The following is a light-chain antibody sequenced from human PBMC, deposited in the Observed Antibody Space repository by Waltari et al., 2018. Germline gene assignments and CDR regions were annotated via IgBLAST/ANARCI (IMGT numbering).Light chain of an antibody. CDR3: QQYINPPYT. CDR2: RAS. V-gene: IGKV4-1*01. Sequence: DIVVTQSPDSLTVSLGETDTISCKSSQSLLSTSDHRNHLAWYQQKPGQPPNLLIYRASSRESGVPDRFSAYGSGTDFTLTISSLQAEDVAVYYCQQYINPPYTFGQGTKLQI. CDR1: QSLLSTSDHRNH. J-gene: IGKJ2*01.